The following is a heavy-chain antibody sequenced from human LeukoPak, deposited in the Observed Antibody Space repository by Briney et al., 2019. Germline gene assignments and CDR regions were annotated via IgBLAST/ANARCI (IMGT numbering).Heavy chain of an antibody. V-gene: IGHV1-2*02. CDR3: ARASKTHSSGYYYLHY. CDR2: INPNSGGT. Sequence: GASVKASCKASGYTVTGYYMNWVRQAPGQGLEWMGWINPNSGGTNYAQKFQGRVTMTRDTTISTAYMELSRLRSDDAAVYYCARASKTHSSGYYYLHYWGQGTLVTVSS. CDR1: GYTVTGYY. D-gene: IGHD3-22*01. J-gene: IGHJ4*02.